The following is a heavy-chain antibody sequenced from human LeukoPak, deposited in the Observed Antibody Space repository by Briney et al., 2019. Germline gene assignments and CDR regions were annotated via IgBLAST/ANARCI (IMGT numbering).Heavy chain of an antibody. V-gene: IGHV3-73*01. CDR1: GFTFSRYS. Sequence: GGSLRLSCAASGFTFSRYSMNWVRQASGKGLEWVGRIRSKANSYATAYAASVKGRFTISRDDSKNTAYLQMNSLKTEDTAVYYCTRQEIVVVPAAIDYYYYYMDVWGKGTTVTVSS. CDR2: IRSKANSYAT. CDR3: TRQEIVVVPAAIDYYYYYMDV. J-gene: IGHJ6*03. D-gene: IGHD2-2*02.